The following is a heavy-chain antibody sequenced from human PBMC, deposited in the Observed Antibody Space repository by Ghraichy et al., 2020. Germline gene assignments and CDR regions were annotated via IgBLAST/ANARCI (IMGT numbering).Heavy chain of an antibody. CDR2: IGVGGSSA. CDR1: GFTFSSYA. D-gene: IGHD2-2*02. J-gene: IGHJ4*02. V-gene: IGHV3-23*01. Sequence: GGSLRLSCAASGFTFSSYAMNWVRQAPGKGLEWLSTIGVGGSSAYYATSVQGRFTISRDDSKNTLYLQMNSLRAEDTAVYYCGKVCRTPGCYTDDCWGQGTLVTVSS. CDR3: GKVCRTPGCYTDDC.